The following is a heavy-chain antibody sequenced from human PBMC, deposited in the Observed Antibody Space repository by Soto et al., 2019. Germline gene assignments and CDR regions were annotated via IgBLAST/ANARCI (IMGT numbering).Heavy chain of an antibody. D-gene: IGHD3-22*01. CDR1: GYTFSRYW. J-gene: IGHJ5*02. CDR3: ARKDSSGYSNWFDP. Sequence: PGESLKISFKTSGYTFSRYWISWVRQTPVRGLEWMGIIYPADSDTRYSPSFQGQVTISADKSTSTAYLHWNSLKASDSATYYCARKDSSGYSNWFDPWGQRTLVALCS. V-gene: IGHV5-51*01. CDR2: IYPADSDT.